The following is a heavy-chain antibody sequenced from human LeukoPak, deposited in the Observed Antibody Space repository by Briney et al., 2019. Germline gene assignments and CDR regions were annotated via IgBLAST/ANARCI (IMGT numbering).Heavy chain of an antibody. CDR1: GFTFSSYA. V-gene: IGHV3-23*01. CDR3: ARDAETFGGVSPYYYYYYGMDV. J-gene: IGHJ6*02. D-gene: IGHD3-16*01. Sequence: GGSLRLSCAASGFTFSSYAMSWVRQGSGKGLEWVSSISGSGASTYYADSVKGRFTISRDNSKNTLYLQMNSLRAEDTAVYYCARDAETFGGVSPYYYYYYGMDVWGQGTTVTVSS. CDR2: ISGSGAST.